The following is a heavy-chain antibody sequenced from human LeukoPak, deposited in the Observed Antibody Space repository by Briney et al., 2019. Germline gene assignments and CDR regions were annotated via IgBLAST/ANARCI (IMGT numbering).Heavy chain of an antibody. CDR2: IYTSGST. V-gene: IGHV4-4*09. Sequence: SETLSLTCTVSGSISCYYWSWIRQPPGKGREWIGYIYTSGSTNYNPSLESRVTISVDTSKNQFSLDLSSVTAADTAVYYCARQKCTSTSCLTKNAFDIWGQGTMVTVSS. CDR3: ARQKCTSTSCLTKNAFDI. J-gene: IGHJ3*02. D-gene: IGHD2-2*01. CDR1: GSISCYY.